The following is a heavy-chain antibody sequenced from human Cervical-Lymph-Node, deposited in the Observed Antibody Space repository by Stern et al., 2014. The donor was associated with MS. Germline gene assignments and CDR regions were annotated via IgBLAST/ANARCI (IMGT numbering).Heavy chain of an antibody. Sequence: QVQLVQSGTEVRKSGASVMVSCKTSGYGFTHYSIHWVRQAPGQGLEWMGWINPNNGGTNYAQKFQGWVTMTRDTSISTAYMELSRLRSDDTAVYFCARDGSKGMDVWGQGTTVIVSS. J-gene: IGHJ6*02. D-gene: IGHD6-25*01. CDR2: INPNNGGT. CDR3: ARDGSKGMDV. CDR1: GYGFTHYS. V-gene: IGHV1-2*04.